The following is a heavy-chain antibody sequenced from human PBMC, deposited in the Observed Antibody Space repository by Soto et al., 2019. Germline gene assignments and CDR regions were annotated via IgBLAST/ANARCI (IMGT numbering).Heavy chain of an antibody. CDR1: GFTFSSYS. CDR3: ARGDINIEMATPDYYYYGMDV. CDR2: ISSSSSYI. Sequence: GGSLRLSCAASGFTFSSYSMNWVRQAPGKGLEWVSSISSSSSYIYYADSVKGRFTISRDNAKNSLYLQMNSLRAEDTAVYYCARGDINIEMATPDYYYYGMDVWGQGTTLTVSS. J-gene: IGHJ6*02. V-gene: IGHV3-21*01. D-gene: IGHD5-12*01.